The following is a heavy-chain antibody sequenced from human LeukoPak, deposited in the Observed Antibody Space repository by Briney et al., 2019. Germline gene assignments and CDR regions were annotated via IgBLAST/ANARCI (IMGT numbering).Heavy chain of an antibody. D-gene: IGHD2-2*01. CDR1: GLPFNKAW. V-gene: IGHV3-15*07. CDR3: ISPRTSSY. J-gene: IGHJ4*02. CDR2: IKSKIDGGTT. Sequence: GGSWRPSCAASGLPFNKAWMTWFNQAPGKGLEWVGRIKSKIDGGTTDYAAPVKGRFIISRDDSKNTLYLQMNSLETEDTALYYCISPRTSSYWGQGTLVTVSS.